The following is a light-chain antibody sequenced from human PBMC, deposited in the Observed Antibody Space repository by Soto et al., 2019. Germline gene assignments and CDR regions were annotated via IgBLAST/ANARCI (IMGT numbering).Light chain of an antibody. CDR2: GAS. J-gene: IGKJ1*01. CDR3: QKYNNWPWT. V-gene: IGKV3-15*01. Sequence: EIVMTQSPATLSVSPGGRATLSCRASQSISGTLAWYQQKTGQAPRLLIHGASTRAPGFPDRLSGSGSGTDLTLTISRLQSEDFAVYYCQKYNNWPWTCGQGTKVDIK. CDR1: QSISGT.